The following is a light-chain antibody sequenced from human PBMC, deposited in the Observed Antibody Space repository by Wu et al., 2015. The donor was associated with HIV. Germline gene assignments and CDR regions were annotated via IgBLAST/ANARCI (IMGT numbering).Light chain of an antibody. CDR1: QSVASS. J-gene: IGKJ4*01. Sequence: QSPSTLSVSAGERVTLSCRASQSVASSLAWYQQKLGQAPRLLIYSAFLRATNIPDKFSGSGSGTEFTLTIATMESEDFAVYYCQQYNKWPFTFGGGTEGGD. CDR2: SAF. CDR3: QQYNKWPFT. V-gene: IGKV3-15*01.